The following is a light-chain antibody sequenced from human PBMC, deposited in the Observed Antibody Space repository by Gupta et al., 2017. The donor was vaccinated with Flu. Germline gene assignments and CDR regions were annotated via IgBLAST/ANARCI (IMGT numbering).Light chain of an antibody. CDR2: DAS. J-gene: IGLJ3*02. CDR1: TGAGTSGQY. CDR3: WLCYNEAWV. V-gene: IGLV7-46*01. Sequence: TVTLTCGSTTGAGTSGQYPYWLQQGTGQDRRILIYDASRKRTGTPGRFSGSRNGGNAALTLSGAESEDEDDYYFWLCYNEAWVFGGGTKLTVL.